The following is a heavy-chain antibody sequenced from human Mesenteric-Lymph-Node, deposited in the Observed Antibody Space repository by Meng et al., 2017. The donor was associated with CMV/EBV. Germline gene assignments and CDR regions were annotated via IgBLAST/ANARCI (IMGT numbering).Heavy chain of an antibody. CDR2: ISAYNGNT. CDR1: GYTFTSYG. CDR3: ARDHGGATTLPDY. V-gene: IGHV1-18*01. Sequence: ASVTVSCKASGYTFTSYGITWVRQAPGQGLEWMGWISAYNGNTNYAQKLQDRVTMTTYTSTSTAYMELRSLRPDDTAMYYCARDHGGATTLPDYWGQGTLVTVSS. D-gene: IGHD1-26*01. J-gene: IGHJ4*02.